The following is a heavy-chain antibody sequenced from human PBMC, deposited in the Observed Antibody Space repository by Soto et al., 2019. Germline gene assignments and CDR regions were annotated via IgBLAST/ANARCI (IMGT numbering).Heavy chain of an antibody. D-gene: IGHD3-10*01. J-gene: IGHJ6*02. V-gene: IGHV3-33*06. Sequence: GGSLRLSCAASGFPFTRYAMHWVRQGPGNGLEKVAVLWFVGSNEYYADSVQGSFTISRDNSKNTLYLQMDSLRAEDTAVYYCAKVLYASESFDSEEAPYGMDVWGQGTTVTVSS. CDR2: LWFVGSNE. CDR3: AKVLYASESFDSEEAPYGMDV. CDR1: GFPFTRYA.